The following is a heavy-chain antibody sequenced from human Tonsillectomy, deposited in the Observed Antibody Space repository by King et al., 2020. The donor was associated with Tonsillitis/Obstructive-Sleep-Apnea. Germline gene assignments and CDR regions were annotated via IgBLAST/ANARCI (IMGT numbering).Heavy chain of an antibody. V-gene: IGHV3-33*01. CDR1: GFIFSTYA. CDR3: AGESQKINCGGDNCYV. CDR2: IWDDGSDK. J-gene: IGHJ4*02. D-gene: IGHD2-21*01. Sequence: QLVQSGGGVVQPGRSLRLSCAASGFIFSTYAMHWVRQAPGKGLEWVAVIWDDGSDKYYADSAKGRFTISRDNSKSTLYLQMNSLRAEDTAVYYCAGESQKINCGGDNCYVGGQGNLVTVSS.